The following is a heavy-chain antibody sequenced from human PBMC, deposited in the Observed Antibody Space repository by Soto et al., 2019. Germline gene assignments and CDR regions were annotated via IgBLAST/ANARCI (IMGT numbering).Heavy chain of an antibody. Sequence: EVQLVESGGGLVQPGGSLRLSGAPSGFTLSSYSMNWVRQAPGKGLEGVSYISSSSTTKYYADSVKGRFTISRDNAKNSLYLQMNSLRAEDTAVYYCARDGCSGSNCLNWFDPWGQGTLVTVSS. CDR3: ARDGCSGSNCLNWFDP. V-gene: IGHV3-48*01. CDR1: GFTLSSYS. CDR2: ISSSSTTK. D-gene: IGHD2-15*01. J-gene: IGHJ5*02.